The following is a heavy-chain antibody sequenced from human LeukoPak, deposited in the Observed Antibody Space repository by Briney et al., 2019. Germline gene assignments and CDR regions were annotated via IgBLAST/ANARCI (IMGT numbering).Heavy chain of an antibody. Sequence: PGGSLRLSCAASGFTFSSYSMNWVRQAPGKGLEWVSSISSSSSYIYYADSVKGRFTISRDNAKNSLYLQMNSLRAEDTAVYYCARDGAGLGPGIAATYFDYWGQGTLVTVSS. J-gene: IGHJ4*02. CDR1: GFTFSSYS. CDR2: ISSSSSYI. V-gene: IGHV3-21*01. D-gene: IGHD6-13*01. CDR3: ARDGAGLGPGIAATYFDY.